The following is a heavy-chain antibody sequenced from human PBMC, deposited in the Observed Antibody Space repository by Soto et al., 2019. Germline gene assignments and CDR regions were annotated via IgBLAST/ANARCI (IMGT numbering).Heavy chain of an antibody. Sequence: PSETLSLTCTVSGGSISSSSYYWGWIRQPPGKGLEWIGSIYYSGSTYYNPSLKSRVTISVDTSKNQFSLKLSSVTAADTAVYYCARSLRYYDSSGYLEAKTWFDPWGQGTLVTVSS. CDR3: ARSLRYYDSSGYLEAKTWFDP. CDR1: GGSISSSSYY. V-gene: IGHV4-39*01. J-gene: IGHJ5*02. D-gene: IGHD3-22*01. CDR2: IYYSGST.